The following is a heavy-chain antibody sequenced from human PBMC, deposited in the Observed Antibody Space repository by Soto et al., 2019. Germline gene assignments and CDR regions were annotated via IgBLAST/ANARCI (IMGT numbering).Heavy chain of an antibody. D-gene: IGHD3-22*01. J-gene: IGHJ6*02. CDR2: IWYDGSIK. CDR3: ARVSSDYYGMDV. Sequence: QVQLVESGGGVVQPGRSLRLSCVASESMFGSYGMYWVRQAPGKGLEWVAVIWYDGSIKHYADSVKGRFTISRDNSKNTLQLQMNSLRAEDTAVYYCARVSSDYYGMDVRGQGTAVIVSS. CDR1: ESMFGSYG. V-gene: IGHV3-33*01.